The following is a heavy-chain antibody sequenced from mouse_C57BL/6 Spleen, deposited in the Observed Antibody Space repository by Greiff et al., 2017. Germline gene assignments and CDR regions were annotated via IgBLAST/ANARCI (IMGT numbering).Heavy chain of an antibody. Sequence: VQLQESGAELARPGASVKLSCKASGYTFTSYGISWVKQRTGQGLEWIGEIYPRSGNTYYNEKFKGKATLTADKSSSTAYMELRSLTSEDSAVYFCARRAITTVVARGFAYWGQGTLVTVSA. J-gene: IGHJ3*01. D-gene: IGHD1-1*01. CDR2: IYPRSGNT. CDR3: ARRAITTVVARGFAY. CDR1: GYTFTSYG. V-gene: IGHV1-81*01.